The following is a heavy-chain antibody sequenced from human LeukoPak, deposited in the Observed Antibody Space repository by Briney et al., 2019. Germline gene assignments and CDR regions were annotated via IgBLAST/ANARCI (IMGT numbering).Heavy chain of an antibody. CDR2: IDHSGST. J-gene: IGHJ4*02. V-gene: IGHV4-38-2*02. CDR1: GYSISSGYY. D-gene: IGHD3-22*01. CDR3: ARTKWRYYYDSSGYYVDY. Sequence: PSETLSLTCTVSGYSISSGYYWGWIRQPPGKGLEWTGSIDHSGSTYYNPSLKSRVTISVDTSKNQFSLKLSSVTAADTAVYYCARTKWRYYYDSSGYYVDYWGQGTLVTVSS.